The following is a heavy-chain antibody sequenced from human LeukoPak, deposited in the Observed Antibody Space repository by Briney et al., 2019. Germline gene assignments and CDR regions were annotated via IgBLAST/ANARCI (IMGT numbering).Heavy chain of an antibody. CDR2: ISAHNGDT. Sequence: GASVKVSCKASGYTFTTHGIAWVRQAPGQGLAWMGWISAHNGDTNYAQSLQGRVTMTTDTSTNTAYMELRSLRSDDTAVYYCARDGYFDLWGRGTLVTVSS. CDR3: ARDGYFDL. CDR1: GYTFTTHG. J-gene: IGHJ2*01. V-gene: IGHV1-18*01.